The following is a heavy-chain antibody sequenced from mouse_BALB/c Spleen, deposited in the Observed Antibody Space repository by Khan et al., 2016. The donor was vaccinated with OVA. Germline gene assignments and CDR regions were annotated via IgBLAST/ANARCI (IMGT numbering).Heavy chain of an antibody. Sequence: QVRLQQSAAELARPGASVKMSCKASGYTFTSYTMHWVKQRPGQGLEWIGYINPRSGYTDYNQKFKDKTTLSVDKSSSTAYIQLSGLTSEDSAVYYCARRRGGYYFDYWGQGTTLTVSS. V-gene: IGHV1-4*02. CDR2: INPRSGYT. J-gene: IGHJ2*01. CDR3: ARRRGGYYFDY. CDR1: GYTFTSYT.